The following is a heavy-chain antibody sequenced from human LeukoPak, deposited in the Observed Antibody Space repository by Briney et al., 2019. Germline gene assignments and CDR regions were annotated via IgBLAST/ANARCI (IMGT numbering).Heavy chain of an antibody. V-gene: IGHV3-30*03. CDR1: GFTFSTYW. Sequence: GGSLRLSCAASGFTFSTYWMTWVRQASGKGLEWVAVVSYDGTETKYADSVKGRLNLSRDNSKNTVYLQMNSLTFEDTAVYYCARSARGVIFDVWGKGTTVIVSS. J-gene: IGHJ6*04. D-gene: IGHD3-10*01. CDR2: VSYDGTET. CDR3: ARSARGVIFDV.